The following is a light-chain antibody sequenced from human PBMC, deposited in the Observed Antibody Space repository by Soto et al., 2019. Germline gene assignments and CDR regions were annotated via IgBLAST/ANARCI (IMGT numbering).Light chain of an antibody. Sequence: QSVLTQPPSASGTPGQRVTISCSGSSSNIGSNTVNWYQQLPGTAPKLLIYSNNQRPSGVPDRFSGSKSGTSASLAISGLQSEDEADYYCAAWDDSLNGDVFGTGTKETVL. CDR3: AAWDDSLNGDV. J-gene: IGLJ1*01. CDR1: SSNIGSNT. CDR2: SNN. V-gene: IGLV1-44*01.